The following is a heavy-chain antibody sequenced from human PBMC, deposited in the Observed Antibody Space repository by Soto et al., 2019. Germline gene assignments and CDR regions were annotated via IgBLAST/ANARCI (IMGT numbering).Heavy chain of an antibody. CDR3: ARELRGSYPNYLDY. CDR2: INAGNGNT. CDR1: GYTFTSYA. J-gene: IGHJ4*02. Sequence: ASVKVSCKASGYTFTSYAMHWVRQAPGQRLEWMGWINAGNGNTKYSQKFQGRVTITRDTSASTAYMELSSLRSEDTAVYYCARELRGSYPNYLDYWGKGTLVTVSS. V-gene: IGHV1-3*01. D-gene: IGHD1-26*01.